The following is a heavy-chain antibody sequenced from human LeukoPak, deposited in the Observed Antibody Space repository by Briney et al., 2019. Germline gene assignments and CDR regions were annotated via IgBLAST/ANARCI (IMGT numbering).Heavy chain of an antibody. Sequence: PGRSLRLSCAASGFTFDDYAMHWVRQAPGKGLEWVSGISWNSGHIGYADSVKGRFTISRDNAKNSLYLQMNSLRAGDTALYYCAKDRRHTVSGGNFDLWGRGTLVIVSS. D-gene: IGHD3-10*01. CDR2: ISWNSGHI. CDR1: GFTFDDYA. CDR3: AKDRRHTVSGGNFDL. J-gene: IGHJ2*01. V-gene: IGHV3-9*01.